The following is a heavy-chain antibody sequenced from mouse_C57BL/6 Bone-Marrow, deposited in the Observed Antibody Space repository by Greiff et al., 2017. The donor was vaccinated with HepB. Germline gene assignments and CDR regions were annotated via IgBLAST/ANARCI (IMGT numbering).Heavy chain of an antibody. V-gene: IGHV5-4*03. D-gene: IGHD6-5*01. Sequence: EVKVVESGGGLVKPGGSLKLSCAASGFTFSSYAMSWVRQTPEKRLEWVATISDGGSYTYYPDNVKGRFTISRDNAKNNLYLQMSQLKSEDTAMYYWAKARLWAMDYWGQGTSVTVSS. CDR2: ISDGGSYT. CDR1: GFTFSSYA. CDR3: AKARLWAMDY. J-gene: IGHJ4*01.